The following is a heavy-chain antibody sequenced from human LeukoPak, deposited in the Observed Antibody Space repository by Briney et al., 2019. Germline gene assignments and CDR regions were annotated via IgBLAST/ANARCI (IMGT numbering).Heavy chain of an antibody. CDR3: ARVWGQGSSGYYPF. V-gene: IGHV1-69*13. CDR1: GGTFSNYA. D-gene: IGHD3-22*01. CDR2: IIPLFGTA. J-gene: IGHJ4*02. Sequence: ASVKVSCKASGGTFSNYAISWVRQAPGQGLDWMGGIIPLFGTAHYAQKFQGRVTITADESTTTAYMELSSLRSEDTAVYYCARVWGQGSSGYYPFWGQGTLVTVSS.